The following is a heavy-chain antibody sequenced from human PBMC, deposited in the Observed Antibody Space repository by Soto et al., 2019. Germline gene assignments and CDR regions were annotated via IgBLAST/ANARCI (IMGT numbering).Heavy chain of an antibody. D-gene: IGHD2-15*01. CDR1: GFTFSSYW. CDR2: INSDGSST. CDR3: VRTSLVVAAATREDY. V-gene: IGHV3-74*01. Sequence: EVQLVESGGGLVQPGGSLRLSCAAAGFTFSSYWMHWVRQAPGKGLVWVSRINSDGSSTSYADSVKGRFTISRDNAKKTLYLPMNSPRGEGTGGYYCVRTSLVVAAATREDYWGQGTLVTVSS. J-gene: IGHJ4*02.